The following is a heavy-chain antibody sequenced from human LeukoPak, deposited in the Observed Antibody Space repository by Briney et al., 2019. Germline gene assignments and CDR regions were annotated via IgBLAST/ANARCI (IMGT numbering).Heavy chain of an antibody. CDR2: ISSSSNTK. J-gene: IGHJ4*02. CDR1: GFTFSNYN. Sequence: GGSLRLSCAASGFTFSNYNMNWVRQAPGKGLEWVPYISSSSNTKYYADSVKGRFTISRDNAKNSLYLQMNSLRAEDTAVYYCATESGTYSGTCFDYWGQGNLVTVSS. V-gene: IGHV3-48*01. D-gene: IGHD1-26*01. CDR3: ATESGTYSGTCFDY.